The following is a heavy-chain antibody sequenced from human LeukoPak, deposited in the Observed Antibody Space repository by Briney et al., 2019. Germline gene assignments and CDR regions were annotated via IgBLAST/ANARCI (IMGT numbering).Heavy chain of an antibody. V-gene: IGHV3-7*01. CDR3: ARDKYSSSWYSPLDFDY. J-gene: IGHJ4*02. CDR1: GFTLSSDW. CDR2: IKQDGREK. D-gene: IGHD6-13*01. Sequence: GSLRLSCAPSGFTLSSDWMSWVRQAPGKGLEWVANIKQDGREKYYVDSVKGRFTISRDNAKNSLYLQMNSLRAEDTAVYYCARDKYSSSWYSPLDFDYWGQGTLVTVSS.